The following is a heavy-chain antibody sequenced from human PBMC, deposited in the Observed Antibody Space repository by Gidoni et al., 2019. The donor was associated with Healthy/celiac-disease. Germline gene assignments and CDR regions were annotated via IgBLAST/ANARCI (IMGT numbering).Heavy chain of an antibody. D-gene: IGHD2-15*01. J-gene: IGHJ5*02. CDR2: IYWDDDK. CDR3: AHRRGSSRRFVVQDWFDP. V-gene: IGHV2-5*02. Sequence: QITLKESGPTLVKPTQTLTLTCTFSGFSLSTSGVGVGWIRQPPGKALEWLALIYWDDDKRYSPSLKSRLTITKDTSKNQVVLTMTNMDPVDTATYYCAHRRGSSRRFVVQDWFDPWGQGTLVTVSS. CDR1: GFSLSTSGVG.